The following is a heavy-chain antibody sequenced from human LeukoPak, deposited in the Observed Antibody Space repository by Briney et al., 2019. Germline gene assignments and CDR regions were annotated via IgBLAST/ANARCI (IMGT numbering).Heavy chain of an antibody. CDR2: ISSNGGST. CDR3: ARDKGEQWRPIGY. CDR1: GFTFSSYA. J-gene: IGHJ4*02. Sequence: GGSLRLSCAASGFTFSSYAMSWVRQAPGKGLEYVSAISSNGGSTYYANSVKGRFTISRDNAKNSLYLQMNSLRAEDTAVYYCARDKGEQWRPIGYWGQGTLVTVSS. D-gene: IGHD6-19*01. V-gene: IGHV3-64*01.